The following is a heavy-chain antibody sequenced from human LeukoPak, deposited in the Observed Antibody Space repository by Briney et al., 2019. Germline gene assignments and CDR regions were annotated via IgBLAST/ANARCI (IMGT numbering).Heavy chain of an antibody. V-gene: IGHV1-2*02. CDR2: INPNSGGT. Sequence: ASVKVSCKASGYTFTGYYMHWVRQAPGQGLEWMGWINPNSGGTNYAQKFQGRVTMTRDTSISTAYMELSRLRSDDTAVYYCASDICSSTSCYVFDPWGQGTLVTVSS. CDR3: ASDICSSTSCYVFDP. CDR1: GYTFTGYY. J-gene: IGHJ5*02. D-gene: IGHD2-2*01.